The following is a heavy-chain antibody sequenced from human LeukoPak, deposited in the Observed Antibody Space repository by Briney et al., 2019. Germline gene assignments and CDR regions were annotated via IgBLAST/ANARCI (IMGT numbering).Heavy chain of an antibody. Sequence: SETLSLTCTVYGGSFSGYYCSWIRQPPARGLEWIGEINHSGSINYNPSLKSRVTISVDTSKNQFSLRLSSVTAADTAVYYCARARSGKWGFDYWGQGTLVTVSS. CDR3: ARARSGKWGFDY. J-gene: IGHJ4*02. D-gene: IGHD1-26*01. CDR2: INHSGSI. V-gene: IGHV4-34*01. CDR1: GGSFSGYY.